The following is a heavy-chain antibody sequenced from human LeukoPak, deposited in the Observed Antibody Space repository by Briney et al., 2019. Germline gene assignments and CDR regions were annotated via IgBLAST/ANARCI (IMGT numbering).Heavy chain of an antibody. Sequence: GGSLRLSCAASGFTFSSYAMSWVRQAPGKGLEWVSAISGSGGSTYYADSVKGRFTISRDNSKNTLYLQMNSLRAEDTAVYYCAKLLSAVPAVNVDYWGQGTLVTVSS. CDR1: GFTFSSYA. V-gene: IGHV3-23*01. CDR2: ISGSGGST. J-gene: IGHJ4*02. D-gene: IGHD2-2*01. CDR3: AKLLSAVPAVNVDY.